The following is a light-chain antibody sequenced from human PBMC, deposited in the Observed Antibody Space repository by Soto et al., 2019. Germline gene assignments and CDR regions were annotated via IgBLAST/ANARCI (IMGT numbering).Light chain of an antibody. CDR3: QSSGSRLSGSEV. V-gene: IGLV1-40*01. J-gene: IGLJ3*02. CDR2: GTS. CDR1: SSNIGAGYD. Sequence: QSVLTQPPSVSGAPGQGVTISCTGSSSNIGAGYDVHWYQQVPGTAPKLLIFGTSNRPSGVPDRFSGSKSGTSASLAITGLQAEDEADYYCQSSGSRLSGSEVFGGGTKVTVL.